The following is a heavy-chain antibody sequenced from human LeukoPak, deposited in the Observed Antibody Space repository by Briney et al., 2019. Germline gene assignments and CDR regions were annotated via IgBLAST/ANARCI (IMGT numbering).Heavy chain of an antibody. J-gene: IGHJ4*02. CDR2: MNPNSGNT. CDR3: ARGTWTRDEFDY. D-gene: IGHD3/OR15-3a*01. V-gene: IGHV1-8*03. Sequence: ASVKVSCKASGGTFSTYAINWVRQAPGQGLEWMGWMNPNSGNTGYAQKFQGRVTITRNTSISTAYMELSSLRSEDTAVYYCARGTWTRDEFDYWGQGTLVTVSS. CDR1: GGTFSTYA.